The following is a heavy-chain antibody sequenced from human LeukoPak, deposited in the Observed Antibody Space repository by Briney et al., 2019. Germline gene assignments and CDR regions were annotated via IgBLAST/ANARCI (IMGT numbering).Heavy chain of an antibody. CDR1: GGSISSSSYY. D-gene: IGHD3-3*01. Sequence: SETLSLTCTVSGGSISSSSYYWGWIRQPPGKGLEWFGSIYYSGSTYYNPSLKSRVTISVDTSKNQFSLKLSSVTAADTAVYYCARLRLSGPIFDYWGQGTLVTVSS. CDR2: IYYSGST. CDR3: ARLRLSGPIFDY. V-gene: IGHV4-39*01. J-gene: IGHJ4*02.